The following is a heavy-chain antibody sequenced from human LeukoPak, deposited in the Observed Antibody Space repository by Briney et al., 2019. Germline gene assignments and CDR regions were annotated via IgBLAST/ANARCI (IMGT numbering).Heavy chain of an antibody. J-gene: IGHJ3*02. CDR2: IHHSGRT. CDR3: ARHGYYDDAFDI. V-gene: IGHV4-4*02. Sequence: SETLSLTCSVSGASITSNWWTWVRQPPGKGLEWIGEIHHSGRTNYNPSLKSRVTISVDKSKNQFSLKLSSVTAADTAVYYCARHGYYDDAFDIWGQGTMVTVSS. D-gene: IGHD3-22*01. CDR1: GASITSNW.